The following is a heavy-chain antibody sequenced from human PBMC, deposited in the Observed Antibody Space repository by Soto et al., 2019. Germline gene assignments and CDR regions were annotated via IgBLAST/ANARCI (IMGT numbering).Heavy chain of an antibody. J-gene: IGHJ5*02. Sequence: SETLSLTCTVSGDSIISSDFYWGWVRQPPGKGLEWIGSIFYLGPSYYTPSLKSRVTMSVDTSKNQFSLRLRSVTAADTALYFCARHSLALRKNNWFDHWGQGIMVTVSS. CDR2: IFYLGPS. D-gene: IGHD3-3*02. V-gene: IGHV4-39*01. CDR3: ARHSLALRKNNWFDH. CDR1: GDSIISSDFY.